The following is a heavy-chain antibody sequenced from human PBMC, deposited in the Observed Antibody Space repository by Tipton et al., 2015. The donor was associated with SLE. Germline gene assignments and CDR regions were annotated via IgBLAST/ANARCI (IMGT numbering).Heavy chain of an antibody. CDR2: IYYSGST. Sequence: TLSLTCTVSGGSIRSGDHYWSWIRQPPGKGLEWIGYIYYSGSTYYNPSLKSRVTISVDTSKNQFSLKLSSVTAADTAVYYCATHRRWSSPLDSWGQGTQVIVTA. V-gene: IGHV4-30-4*01. D-gene: IGHD2-15*01. CDR3: ATHRRWSSPLDS. J-gene: IGHJ4*02. CDR1: GGSIRSGDHY.